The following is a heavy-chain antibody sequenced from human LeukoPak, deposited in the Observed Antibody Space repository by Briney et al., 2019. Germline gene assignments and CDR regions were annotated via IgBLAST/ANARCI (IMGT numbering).Heavy chain of an antibody. CDR3: ARVAGAYYYYYMDV. CDR2: IKQDGSEK. J-gene: IGHJ6*03. Sequence: PGGSLRLSCAASGFTFSSYWMSWVRQAPGKGLEWVANIKQDGSEKYYVDSVKGRFTISRDNAKNSLYLQMNSLRAEDTAVYYCARVAGAYYYYYMDVWGKGTTVTISS. CDR1: GFTFSSYW. D-gene: IGHD1-26*01. V-gene: IGHV3-7*01.